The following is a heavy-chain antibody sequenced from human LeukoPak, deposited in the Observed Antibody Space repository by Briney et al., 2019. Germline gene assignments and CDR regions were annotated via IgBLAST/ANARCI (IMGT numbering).Heavy chain of an antibody. Sequence: GASLRLSCSASGFTFSSYAMHWVRQAPGKGLEWVAIISDDGSNKYYADSVKGRLTISRDNSKNTLYLQMNSLRAEDTAVYYCARDRTWYFDYWGQGTLVTVSS. J-gene: IGHJ4*02. V-gene: IGHV3-30-3*01. CDR1: GFTFSSYA. CDR3: ARDRTWYFDY. CDR2: ISDDGSNK.